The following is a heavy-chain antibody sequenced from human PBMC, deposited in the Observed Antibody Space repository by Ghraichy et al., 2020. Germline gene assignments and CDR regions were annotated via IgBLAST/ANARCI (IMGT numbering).Heavy chain of an antibody. CDR2: IYYSGST. D-gene: IGHD6-19*01. CDR3: ARLKYSSGWIDY. Sequence: ESLNISCTVSGGSISSSSYYWGWIRQPPGKGLEWIGSIYYSGSTYYNPSLKSRVTISVDTSKNQFSLKLSSVTAADTAVYYCARLKYSSGWIDYWGQGTLVTVSS. J-gene: IGHJ4*02. V-gene: IGHV4-39*01. CDR1: GGSISSSSYY.